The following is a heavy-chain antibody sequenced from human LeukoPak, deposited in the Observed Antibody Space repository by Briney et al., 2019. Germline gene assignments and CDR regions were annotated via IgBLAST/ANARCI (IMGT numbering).Heavy chain of an antibody. Sequence: SQTLSLTCTVSGGSISSGSYYWNWIRQPAGKGLEWIGRIHTSGNNNYNPSLKSRVTISVDTSRNQFSLNLSSVTAADTAVYYCARGWEVGHWGQGTLVTVSS. CDR2: IHTSGNN. CDR1: GGSISSGSYY. V-gene: IGHV4-61*02. J-gene: IGHJ4*02. CDR3: ARGWEVGH. D-gene: IGHD1-26*01.